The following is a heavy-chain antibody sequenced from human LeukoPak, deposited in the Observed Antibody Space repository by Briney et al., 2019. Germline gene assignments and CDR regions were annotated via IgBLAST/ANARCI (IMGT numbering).Heavy chain of an antibody. CDR3: ARDPPGGYNSRGLGY. CDR1: GYTFISYG. CDR2: ISAYNGNT. Sequence: PVASVKVSCKASGYTFISYGISWVRQAPGQGLEWMGWISAYNGNTNYAQKFQGRVTMTTDTSTNTAHMDLRSLTSDDTAVYYCARDPPGGYNSRGLGYWGQGTLVTVSS. D-gene: IGHD6-13*01. J-gene: IGHJ4*02. V-gene: IGHV1-18*01.